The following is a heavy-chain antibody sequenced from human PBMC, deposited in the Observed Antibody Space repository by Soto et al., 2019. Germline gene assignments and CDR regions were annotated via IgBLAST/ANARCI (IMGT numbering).Heavy chain of an antibody. V-gene: IGHV3-73*01. J-gene: IGHJ4*02. Sequence: EVQLVESGGGLVQPGGSLKLSCAASGFTFSGSTMHWVRQASGKGLEWVGRVRSKANSYATAYAASVQGRFTISRDDSKNTAYLQMNSLKTEDTAVYYCTSYCNGGSCYNGYGMNDYWGQGTLVTVSS. CDR3: TSYCNGGSCYNGYGMNDY. CDR1: GFTFSGST. CDR2: VRSKANSYAT. D-gene: IGHD2-15*01.